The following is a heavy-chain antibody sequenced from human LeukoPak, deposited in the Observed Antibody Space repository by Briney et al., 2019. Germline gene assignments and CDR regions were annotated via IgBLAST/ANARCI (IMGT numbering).Heavy chain of an antibody. CDR3: ARSLPYYYGSGSYYFDY. D-gene: IGHD3-10*01. V-gene: IGHV4-34*01. CDR2: INHSGST. CDR1: GGSFSGYY. J-gene: IGHJ4*02. Sequence: SETLSLTCAVYGGSFSGYYWSWIRQPPGKGLEWIGEINHSGSTNYNPSLKSRVTISVDTSKNQFSLKLSSVTAADTAVYYCARSLPYYYGSGSYYFDYWGQGTLVTVSS.